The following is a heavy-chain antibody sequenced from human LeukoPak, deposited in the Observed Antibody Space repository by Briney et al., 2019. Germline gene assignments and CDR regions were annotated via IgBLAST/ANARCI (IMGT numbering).Heavy chain of an antibody. J-gene: IGHJ4*02. Sequence: GGSLRLSCAASGLTFSHYGFNWVRQAPGKGLEWVAVIWSDGTNQFYADSVKGRFTISRDYSQKTVYLEMHSLRTEDTAMYYCAKDAQRGFDYSNSLEYWGPGTLVTVSS. D-gene: IGHD4-11*01. V-gene: IGHV3-33*06. CDR1: GLTFSHYG. CDR3: AKDAQRGFDYSNSLEY. CDR2: IWSDGTNQ.